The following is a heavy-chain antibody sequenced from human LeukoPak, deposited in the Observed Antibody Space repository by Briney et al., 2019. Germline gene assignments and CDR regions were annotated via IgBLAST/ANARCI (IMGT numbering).Heavy chain of an antibody. CDR1: GGFLSSYY. V-gene: IGHV4-59*01. CDR3: ARQYSSSNYYYYYGMDV. Sequence: SETLSLTCTVSGGFLSSYYWSWLRQPPGKGLEWIGYIYYSGSTNYNPSLKSRVTISVDTSKNQFSLKLSSVTAADTAVYYCARQYSSSNYYYYYGMDVWGQGTTVTVSS. D-gene: IGHD6-6*01. J-gene: IGHJ6*02. CDR2: IYYSGST.